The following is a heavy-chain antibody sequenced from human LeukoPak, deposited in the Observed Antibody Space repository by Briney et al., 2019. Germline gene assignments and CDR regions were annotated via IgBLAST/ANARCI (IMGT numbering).Heavy chain of an antibody. J-gene: IGHJ4*02. CDR3: ARDTFGYSSSWYDY. D-gene: IGHD6-13*01. Sequence: GGSLRLSCAASGFTVSSNYMSWVRQAPGKGLEWVSVIYSGGSTYYADSVKGRFTISRDNSKNTLYPQMNSLRAEDTAVYYCARDTFGYSSSWYDYWGQGTLVTVSS. V-gene: IGHV3-66*01. CDR1: GFTVSSNY. CDR2: IYSGGST.